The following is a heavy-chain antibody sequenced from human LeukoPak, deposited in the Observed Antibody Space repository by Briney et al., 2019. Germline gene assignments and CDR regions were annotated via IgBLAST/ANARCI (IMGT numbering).Heavy chain of an antibody. CDR2: IQFDGGNK. J-gene: IGHJ4*02. CDR1: GFTFSGYG. CDR3: GKGQGYYFDY. V-gene: IGHV3-30*02. Sequence: GGSLRPSCAASGFTFSGYGMHCVRQAPGKGLEWVAFIQFDGGNKYYADSVKGRFTFSRNNSKHTLYLQMNSLRPEDTAVYYCGKGQGYYFDYWGQGSLVIVSS.